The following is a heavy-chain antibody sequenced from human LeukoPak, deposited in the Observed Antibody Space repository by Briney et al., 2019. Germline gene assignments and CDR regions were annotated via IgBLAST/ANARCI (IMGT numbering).Heavy chain of an antibody. CDR3: ARELRGRGAFDI. J-gene: IGHJ3*02. Sequence: GGSLRLSCAASGFTFSSYGTHWVRHAPGKGLEWVSEVYSDGRTYYAASVKGRFSISRDNSKSTVFLQMNSLRAEDTAMYYCARELRGRGAFDIRGQGTMVTVSS. D-gene: IGHD2-15*01. CDR2: VYSDGRT. V-gene: IGHV3-53*01. CDR1: GFTFSSYG.